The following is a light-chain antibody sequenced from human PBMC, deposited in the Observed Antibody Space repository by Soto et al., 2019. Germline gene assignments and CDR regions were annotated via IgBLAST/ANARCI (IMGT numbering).Light chain of an antibody. CDR1: SSDVGGYNY. J-gene: IGLJ1*01. V-gene: IGLV2-11*01. CDR3: CSYAVTYYV. CDR2: DVS. Sequence: QSALTQPRSVSGSPGQSVTISCTGSSSDVGGYNYVSWYQQHPGKAPKLMIYDVSKRPSGVPDRFSGSKSGNTASLTISGLQAEDEADYYCCSYAVTYYVFGTGTQLTVL.